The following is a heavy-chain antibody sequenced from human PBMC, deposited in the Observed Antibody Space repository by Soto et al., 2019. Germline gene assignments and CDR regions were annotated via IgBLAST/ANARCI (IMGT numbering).Heavy chain of an antibody. CDR1: GYTFTSYG. Sequence: GASVKVSCKASGYTFTSYGISWVRQAPGQGLEWMGWISAYNGNTNYAQKLQGRVTMTTDTSTSTAYMELRSLRSDDTAVYYCARVGCSSTSCYVGNYDFWSGYYKYYYYMDVWGKGTTVTVSS. CDR2: ISAYNGNT. CDR3: ARVGCSSTSCYVGNYDFWSGYYKYYYYMDV. D-gene: IGHD3-3*01. J-gene: IGHJ6*03. V-gene: IGHV1-18*01.